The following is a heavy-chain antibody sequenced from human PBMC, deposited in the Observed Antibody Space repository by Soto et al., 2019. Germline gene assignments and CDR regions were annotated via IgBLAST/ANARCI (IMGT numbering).Heavy chain of an antibody. V-gene: IGHV4-39*01. D-gene: IGHD2-15*01. J-gene: IGHJ4*02. CDR3: ATLDKYCSGGSCYPVGFDY. Sequence: SETLSLTCTVSGGSISSGGYYWSWIRQPPGKGLEWIGSIYYSGSTYYNPSLKSRVTISVDTSKNQFSLKLSSVTAADTAVYYCATLDKYCSGGSCYPVGFDYWGQGTLVTVSS. CDR1: GGSISSGGYY. CDR2: IYYSGST.